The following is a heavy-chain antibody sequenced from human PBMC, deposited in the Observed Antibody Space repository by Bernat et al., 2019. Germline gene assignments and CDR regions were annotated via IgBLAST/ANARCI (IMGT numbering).Heavy chain of an antibody. Sequence: QVQLQESGPGLVKPSQTLSLTCTVSGGSISSGDYYWSWIRQPPGKGLEWIGYIYYSGSTYYNLSLKSRVTISVDTSKNQFSLKLSSVTAADTAVYYCATTMVRGGSPFDYWGQGTLVTVSS. V-gene: IGHV4-30-4*01. CDR2: IYYSGST. CDR1: GGSISSGDYY. D-gene: IGHD3-10*01. J-gene: IGHJ4*02. CDR3: ATTMVRGGSPFDY.